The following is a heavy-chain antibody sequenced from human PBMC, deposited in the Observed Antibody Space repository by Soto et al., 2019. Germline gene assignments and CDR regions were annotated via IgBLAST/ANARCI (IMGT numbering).Heavy chain of an antibody. CDR3: TTGKYMMTFGGVLYYYYGMDV. CDR1: FSNAL. Sequence: FSNALMNWVRQAPGKGLEWVGRIKSKTDGGTTDYAAPVKGRFNISREDSKNTLYLQMNSLKTEDTAVYYCTTGKYMMTFGGVLYYYYGMDVWGQGTTVTVSS. D-gene: IGHD3-16*01. CDR2: IKSKTDGGTT. V-gene: IGHV3-15*07. J-gene: IGHJ6*02.